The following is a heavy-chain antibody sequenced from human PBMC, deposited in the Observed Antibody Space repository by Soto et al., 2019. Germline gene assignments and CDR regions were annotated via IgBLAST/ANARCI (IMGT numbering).Heavy chain of an antibody. CDR1: GYTFTSYA. D-gene: IGHD3-10*01. J-gene: IGHJ6*03. CDR3: ARGVRGVTTYYYYMDV. CDR2: INASSGNT. V-gene: IGHV1-3*01. Sequence: ASVKVSCKASGYTFTSYAMHWVRQAPGQRLEWMGWINASSGNTKYSQKFQGRVTITRNTSTSTAYMELSSLRSEDTVVYYCARGVRGVTTYYYYMDVWGKGTTVTVSS.